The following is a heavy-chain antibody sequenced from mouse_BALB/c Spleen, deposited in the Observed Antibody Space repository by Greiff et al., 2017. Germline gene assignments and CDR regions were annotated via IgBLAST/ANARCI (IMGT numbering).Heavy chain of an antibody. D-gene: IGHD2-4*01. CDR1: GYSFTSYW. CDR2: IDPSDSET. Sequence: QVQLQQSGPQLVRPGASVKISCKASGYSFTSYWMHWVKQRPGQGLEWIGMIDPSDSETRLNQKFKDKATLTVDKSSSTAYMQLSSPTSEDSAVYYCARYDYDGGDYWGQGTSVTVSS. CDR3: ARYDYDGGDY. V-gene: IGHV1S126*01. J-gene: IGHJ4*01.